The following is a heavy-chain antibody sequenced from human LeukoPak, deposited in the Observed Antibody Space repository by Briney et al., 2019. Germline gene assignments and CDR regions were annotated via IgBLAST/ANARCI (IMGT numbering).Heavy chain of an antibody. V-gene: IGHV1-8*01. D-gene: IGHD3-22*01. J-gene: IGHJ4*02. CDR3: ARAYYYDSSGYGGADY. CDR2: XNPNSGNK. Sequence: TXTSXXXXWVXQAXGQGLXXXXXXNPNSGNKGYPQKFQGRVTINRNTSKSKDYMEMSRLRSEDTAVYYCARAYYYDSSGYGGADYWGQGTLVTVSS. CDR1: TXTSXX.